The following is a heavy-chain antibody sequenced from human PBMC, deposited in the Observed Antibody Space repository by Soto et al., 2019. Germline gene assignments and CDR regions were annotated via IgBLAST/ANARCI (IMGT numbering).Heavy chain of an antibody. V-gene: IGHV3-7*01. D-gene: IGHD6-19*01. Sequence: GGSLRLSCAASGFNFRSYWMTWVRQAPGKGLEWVANMKHDGSEKYYVDSVKGRCTISRDNAKNSLYLQMNSLRVEDTAMYYCLRLRYNNGFGLFDIWGQGTMVTVSS. CDR1: GFNFRSYW. J-gene: IGHJ3*02. CDR3: LRLRYNNGFGLFDI. CDR2: MKHDGSEK.